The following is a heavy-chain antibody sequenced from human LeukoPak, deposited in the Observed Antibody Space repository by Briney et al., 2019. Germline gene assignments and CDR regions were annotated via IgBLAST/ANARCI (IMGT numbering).Heavy chain of an antibody. Sequence: ASVTVSCKASGYTFTSYGISWVRPAPGQGLEWMGWTSAYNGNTNYAQKLQGRVTMTTDTSTSTAYMELRSLRSDDTAVYYCARDRGLRYFDWLGQGTLVTVSS. CDR1: GYTFTSYG. CDR3: ARDRGLRYFDW. J-gene: IGHJ4*02. CDR2: TSAYNGNT. V-gene: IGHV1-18*01. D-gene: IGHD3-9*01.